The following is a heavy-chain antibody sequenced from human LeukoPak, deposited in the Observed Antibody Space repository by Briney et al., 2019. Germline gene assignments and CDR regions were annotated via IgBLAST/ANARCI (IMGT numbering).Heavy chain of an antibody. V-gene: IGHV3-30*04. D-gene: IGHD3-9*01. CDR1: GFTFSSYA. Sequence: PGRSLRLSCAASGFTFSSYAMHWVRQAPGKGLEWVAVISYDGSNKYYADSVKGRFTISRDNSKNTLYLQMNSLRAEDTAVYYCARGRSDRYFDWSIDYWGQGTLVTVSS. CDR3: ARGRSDRYFDWSIDY. J-gene: IGHJ4*02. CDR2: ISYDGSNK.